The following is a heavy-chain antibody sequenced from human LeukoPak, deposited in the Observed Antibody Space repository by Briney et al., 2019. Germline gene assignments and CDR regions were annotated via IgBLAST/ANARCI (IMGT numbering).Heavy chain of an antibody. CDR1: GGFSNYA. CDR2: ISAYNGNT. J-gene: IGHJ2*01. V-gene: IGHV1-18*01. D-gene: IGHD4-23*01. Sequence: ASVKVSRKASGGFSNYAINWVRQAPGQGLEWMGWISAYNGNTNYAQKLQGRVTMTTDTSTSTAYMELRSLRSDDTAVYYCARGGRPSPTTVVTPTSWYFDLWGRGTLVTVSS. CDR3: ARGGRPSPTTVVTPTSWYFDL.